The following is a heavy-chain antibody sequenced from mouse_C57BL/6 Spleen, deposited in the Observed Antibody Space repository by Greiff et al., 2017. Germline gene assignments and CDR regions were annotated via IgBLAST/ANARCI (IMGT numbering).Heavy chain of an antibody. CDR3: SRPYGNAPIDY. D-gene: IGHD2-1*01. CDR1: GYTFPSYW. V-gene: IGHV1-72*01. J-gene: IGHJ4*01. Sequence: QVQLQQPGAELVKPGASVKLSCKASGYTFPSYWMHWVKQRPGRGLEWIGRIDPTSGGTKYNEKFKSKATLTVDKSSSTAYMQLSSLTSEDSAVYYCSRPYGNAPIDYWGQGTSVTVSS. CDR2: IDPTSGGT.